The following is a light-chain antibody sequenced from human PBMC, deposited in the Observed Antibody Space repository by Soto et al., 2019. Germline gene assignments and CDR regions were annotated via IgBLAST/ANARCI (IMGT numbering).Light chain of an antibody. CDR3: SSYAGSTTFA. Sequence: QSALTQPPSASGSPGQSVTISCTGTSSDVGGYNFVSWYQQHPGKAPKLMIYEVSKRPSGVPDRFSGSKSGNTASLTVSGLHAEDEADYYCSSYAGSTTFAFGTETKVTVL. J-gene: IGLJ1*01. V-gene: IGLV2-8*01. CDR1: SSDVGGYNF. CDR2: EVS.